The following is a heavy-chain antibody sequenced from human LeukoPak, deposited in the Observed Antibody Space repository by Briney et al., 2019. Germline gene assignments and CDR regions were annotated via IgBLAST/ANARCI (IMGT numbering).Heavy chain of an antibody. D-gene: IGHD6-13*01. V-gene: IGHV5-51*01. CDR3: ARPRLAAAGSAFDI. J-gene: IGHJ3*02. CDR1: GXSFTNFC. Sequence: PGESLKISCQGYGXSFTNFCIGWVRQMPGKGLEWMGIIYPADSNTIYNPSFQGQVTISADKSISTAYLQWSNLKASDTAIYYCARPRLAAAGSAFDIWGQGTMVTVSS. CDR2: IYPADSNT.